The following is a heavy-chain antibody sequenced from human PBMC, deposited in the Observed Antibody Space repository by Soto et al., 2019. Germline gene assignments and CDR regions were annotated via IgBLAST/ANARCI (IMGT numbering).Heavy chain of an antibody. D-gene: IGHD1-26*01. Sequence: ASVQVSCKGSGYSFTSYGISWVRQAPGQGLEWMGWISAYNGDTNYAQKIQGRVTMTTDTSTSTAYMELRSLRSDDTAVYYCARDGGSYSYARYWGQGTLVTVSS. CDR2: ISAYNGDT. CDR1: GYSFTSYG. V-gene: IGHV1-18*01. J-gene: IGHJ4*02. CDR3: ARDGGSYSYARY.